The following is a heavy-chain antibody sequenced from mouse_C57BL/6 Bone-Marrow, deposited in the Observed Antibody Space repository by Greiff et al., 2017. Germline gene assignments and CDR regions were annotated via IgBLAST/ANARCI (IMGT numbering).Heavy chain of an antibody. D-gene: IGHD1-1*01. J-gene: IGHJ4*01. Sequence: EVQLQQSGPVLVKPGPSVKISCKASGFTFTDYSMHWVKQSHGKSLEWIGLVYPYNGGTSYNQKFKGKATLTVDKSSSTAYMELNSRTSEDSAVYYCASAYGSSLSYAMDYWGQGTSVTVSS. CDR1: GFTFTDYS. CDR3: ASAYGSSLSYAMDY. CDR2: VYPYNGGT. V-gene: IGHV1-36*01.